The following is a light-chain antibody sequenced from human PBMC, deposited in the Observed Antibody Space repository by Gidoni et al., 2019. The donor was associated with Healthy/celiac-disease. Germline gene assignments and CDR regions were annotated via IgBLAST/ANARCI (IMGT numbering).Light chain of an antibody. CDR1: QSISSY. V-gene: IGKV1-39*01. J-gene: IGKJ2*01. CDR2: AAS. CDR3: QQSDSTPYT. Sequence: DIQMTQSPSSLPASVGDRVTITCRASQSISSYLNWYQQKPGKAPKLLIYAASSLQSGVPSRFSGSGSGTDFTLTISSLQPEDFATYYCQQSDSTPYTFGQGTKLDIK.